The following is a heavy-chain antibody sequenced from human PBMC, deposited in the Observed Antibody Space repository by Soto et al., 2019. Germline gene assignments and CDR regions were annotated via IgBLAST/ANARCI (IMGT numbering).Heavy chain of an antibody. Sequence: GGSLRLSCAASGFAFSTFSMNWVRQAPGKGLEWVSSIDTRSDIYYADSVKGRFTISRDNAKNSLPLQMNSLRAEDTGVYYCAREETAWPLAYGLDVWGQGTTVTVSS. D-gene: IGHD2-21*02. J-gene: IGHJ6*02. CDR1: GFAFSTFS. CDR2: IDTRSDI. CDR3: AREETAWPLAYGLDV. V-gene: IGHV3-21*01.